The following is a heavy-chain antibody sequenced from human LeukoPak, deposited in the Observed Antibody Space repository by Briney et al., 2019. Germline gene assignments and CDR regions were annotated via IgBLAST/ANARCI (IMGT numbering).Heavy chain of an antibody. J-gene: IGHJ4*02. Sequence: GGSLRLSCAASGFTFSSYDMHWVRHATGKGLEWVSTIDTAGNTWYPDSVKGRFTISRENAKNSLNLQMNSLRVGDTAVYYCARAKMPGIQAAGRVNYFDSWGQGTLVTVSS. V-gene: IGHV3-13*01. CDR2: IDTAGNT. CDR1: GFTFSSYD. D-gene: IGHD6-13*01. CDR3: ARAKMPGIQAAGRVNYFDS.